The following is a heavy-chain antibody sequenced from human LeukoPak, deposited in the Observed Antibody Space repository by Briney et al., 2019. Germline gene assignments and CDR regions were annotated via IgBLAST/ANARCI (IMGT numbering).Heavy chain of an antibody. Sequence: GASVKVSCKASGYTFTSYDINWVRQATGQGLEWMGIINPSGGSTSYAQRFQGRVTMTRDTSTSTGYMELSSLRSDDTAVYYCARDRGRKRGADYWGQGTLVTVSS. CDR2: INPSGGST. V-gene: IGHV1-46*01. J-gene: IGHJ4*02. CDR3: ARDRGRKRGADY. CDR1: GYTFTSYD. D-gene: IGHD3-16*01.